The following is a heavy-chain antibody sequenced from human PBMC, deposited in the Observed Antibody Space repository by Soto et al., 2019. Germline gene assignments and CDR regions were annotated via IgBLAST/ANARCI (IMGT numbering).Heavy chain of an antibody. Sequence: QVQLVESGGGVVQPGRSLRLSCAASGFTFSSYGMHWVRQAPGKGLEWVAVISYDGSNKYYADSVKGRFTISRDNAKNTLYLQMDSLRAEDTAVYYCAKDLGYSRGWYQGWFDPWGQGTLVAVSS. CDR3: AKDLGYSRGWYQGWFDP. CDR2: ISYDGSNK. D-gene: IGHD6-19*01. V-gene: IGHV3-30*18. CDR1: GFTFSSYG. J-gene: IGHJ5*02.